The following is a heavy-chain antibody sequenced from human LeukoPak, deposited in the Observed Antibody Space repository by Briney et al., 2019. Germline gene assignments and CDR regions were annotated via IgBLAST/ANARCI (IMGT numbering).Heavy chain of an antibody. CDR3: ASFVNDYGDYSGY. CDR1: GYTFTSYY. V-gene: IGHV1-46*01. CDR2: INPSGGST. D-gene: IGHD4-17*01. J-gene: IGHJ4*01. Sequence: ASVKVSCKTSGYTFTSYYMHWVRQAPGQGLEWMGIINPSGGSTSYAQKFQGRVTMTRDTSTSTVYMELSSLGSEDTAVYYCASFVNDYGDYSGYWGQGTLVTVSS.